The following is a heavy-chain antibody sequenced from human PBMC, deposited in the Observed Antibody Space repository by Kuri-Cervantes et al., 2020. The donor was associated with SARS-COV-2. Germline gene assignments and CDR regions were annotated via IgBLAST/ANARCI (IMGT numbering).Heavy chain of an antibody. J-gene: IGHJ5*02. CDR3: ARGHIVVVPAARNWFDP. CDR2: IYYSGTT. Sequence: GSLRLSCTASGGSIRSSSYYWGWIRQPPGKDLEWIGSIYYSGTTYYNPSLKSRVTISMDTSKNQFTLELNSVTAADTSVYYCARGHIVVVPAARNWFDPWGQGSLVTVSS. V-gene: IGHV4-39*01. CDR1: GGSIRSSSYY. D-gene: IGHD2-2*01.